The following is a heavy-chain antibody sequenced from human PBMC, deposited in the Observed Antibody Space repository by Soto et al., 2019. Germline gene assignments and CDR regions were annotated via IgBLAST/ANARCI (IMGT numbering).Heavy chain of an antibody. J-gene: IGHJ4*02. CDR3: AKEAGTIYFDY. Sequence: GGSLRLSCAASGFTFSSYAMSWVRQAPGKGLEWVSLINCDGTNKYYADSVKGRFTISRDNGKNSLYLQMNSLRTEDTALYYCAKEAGTIYFDYWGQGALVTVSS. CDR1: GFTFSSYA. D-gene: IGHD6-13*01. V-gene: IGHV3-43*02. CDR2: INCDGTNK.